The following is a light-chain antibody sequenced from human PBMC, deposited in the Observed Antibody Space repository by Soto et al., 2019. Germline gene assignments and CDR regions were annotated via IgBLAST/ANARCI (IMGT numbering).Light chain of an antibody. CDR2: GVS. J-gene: IGKJ4*01. Sequence: EIVLTQSSATLSLSPGERATLSCRASQSVTSYALAWYQQKPGQATMLLIYGVSSRATGIPDRFSGSGSGTDFTLTISSLEPEDFAVYYCQQRRKWPLTFGGGTKVEIK. V-gene: IGKV3-11*01. CDR1: QSVTSY. CDR3: QQRRKWPLT.